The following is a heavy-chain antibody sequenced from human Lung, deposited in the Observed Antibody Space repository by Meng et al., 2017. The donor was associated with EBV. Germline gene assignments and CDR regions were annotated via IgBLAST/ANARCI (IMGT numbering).Heavy chain of an antibody. Sequence: QVQLGQSGAGLKKPGASVKVSGEASGFIFTSYAISWVRQAPGQGLQYMGWISAYNGNTNYAQELQGRVTMTTDTSTSTAYMELRSLRFDDTAVYYCARFYCSSTSCPHVLFDYWGQGTLVTVSS. CDR1: GFIFTSYA. J-gene: IGHJ4*02. V-gene: IGHV1-18*01. CDR2: ISAYNGNT. CDR3: ARFYCSSTSCPHVLFDY. D-gene: IGHD2-2*01.